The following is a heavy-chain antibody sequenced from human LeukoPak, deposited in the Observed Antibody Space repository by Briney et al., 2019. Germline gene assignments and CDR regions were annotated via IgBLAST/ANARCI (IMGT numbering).Heavy chain of an antibody. V-gene: IGHV4-61*01. J-gene: IGHJ5*02. D-gene: IGHD3-10*01. CDR2: IYYSGST. CDR3: ARASGGSGRNWFDP. Sequence: SETLSLTCTVSGGSVSSGSYYWRWIRQPPGKGLEWIGYIYYSGSTKYNPSLKSRVTISVGTSKNQFSLKLSSVTAADTALYDCARASGGSGRNWFDPWGQGSLVTVSS. CDR1: GGSVSSGSYY.